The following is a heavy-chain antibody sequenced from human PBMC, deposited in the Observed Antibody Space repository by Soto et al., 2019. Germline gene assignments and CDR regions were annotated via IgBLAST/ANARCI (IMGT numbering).Heavy chain of an antibody. D-gene: IGHD5-12*01. CDR1: GYTLTELS. J-gene: IGHJ3*02. Sequence: ASVKVSCKVSGYTLTELSMHWVRQAPGKGLEWMGCFDPEDGETIYAQKFQGRVTMTKDTSTNTAYMELRSLRSDDTAVYYCARSLPLRFGDAFDIWGQGTMVTVSS. V-gene: IGHV1-24*01. CDR2: FDPEDGET. CDR3: ARSLPLRFGDAFDI.